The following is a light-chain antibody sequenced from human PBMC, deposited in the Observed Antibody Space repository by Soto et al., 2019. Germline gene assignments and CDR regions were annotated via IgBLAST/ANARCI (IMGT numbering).Light chain of an antibody. V-gene: IGKV3-15*01. J-gene: IGKJ1*01. CDR3: QQYNNWPPMA. Sequence: EIVMTQSPVTLSVSPGERATLSCRASQSVSSNLAWYQQKPGQAPRLLIYGASTRATGIPARFSGSGSGTEFTLTISSLQSEDFAVYYGQQYNNWPPMAFGQGTKVEIK. CDR1: QSVSSN. CDR2: GAS.